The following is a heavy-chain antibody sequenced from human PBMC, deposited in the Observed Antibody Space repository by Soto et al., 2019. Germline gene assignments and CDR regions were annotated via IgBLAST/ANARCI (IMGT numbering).Heavy chain of an antibody. D-gene: IGHD1-26*01. J-gene: IGHJ4*02. CDR1: GFTFSNAW. CDR3: TTDAAIV. CDR2: IKSISDGGTT. Sequence: EVQLVESGGSLVKPGGSLRLSCAASGFTFSNAWMSWVRQAPGKGLEWVGRIKSISDGGTTDYAAPVKGRFTISRDDSKNTLYLQMNSLKTEDTAVDFCTTDAAIVWGQGTLVTVSS. V-gene: IGHV3-15*01.